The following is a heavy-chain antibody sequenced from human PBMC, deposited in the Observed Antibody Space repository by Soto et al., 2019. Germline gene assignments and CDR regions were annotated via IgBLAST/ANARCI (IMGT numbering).Heavy chain of an antibody. CDR3: ARHVGFYWYFDL. D-gene: IGHD1-26*01. CDR2: IYSGGNT. J-gene: IGHJ2*01. CDR1: GFTVSSSY. Sequence: EVQLVESGGGLVQPGGSLRLSCAASGFTVSSSYMGWVRQAPGKGLEWVSSIYSGGNTYYADSVRGRFTISKDNSKDTLYLQMNSLRVDDTAMYYCARHVGFYWYFDLWGRGTLVTVSS. V-gene: IGHV3-66*04.